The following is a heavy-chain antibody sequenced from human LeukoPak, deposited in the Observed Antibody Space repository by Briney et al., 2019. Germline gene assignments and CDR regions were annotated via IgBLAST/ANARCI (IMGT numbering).Heavy chain of an antibody. CDR2: ISAYNGNT. Sequence: ASVKVSCKASGYTFTSYGISWVRQAPGQGLEWMGWISAYNGNTNYAQKLQGRVTMTTDTSTSTAYMELRSLRSDDTAVYYCARDIVVVPAAPIRDAFDIWGQGTMVTVSS. CDR3: ARDIVVVPAAPIRDAFDI. J-gene: IGHJ3*02. D-gene: IGHD2-2*01. V-gene: IGHV1-18*01. CDR1: GYTFTSYG.